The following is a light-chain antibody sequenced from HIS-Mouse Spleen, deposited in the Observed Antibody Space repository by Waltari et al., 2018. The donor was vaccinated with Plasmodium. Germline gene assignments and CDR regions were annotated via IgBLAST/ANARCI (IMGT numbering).Light chain of an antibody. CDR3: QAWDSSTVV. CDR2: QDS. CDR1: KLGGKY. J-gene: IGLJ2*01. Sequence: SYELTQPPSVSVSPGQTASITCPGDKLGGKYASWYQQKPGQSPVLVIYQDSKRPSGIPERFSGSNSGNTATLTISGTQAMDEADYYCQAWDSSTVVFGGGTKLTVL. V-gene: IGLV3-1*01.